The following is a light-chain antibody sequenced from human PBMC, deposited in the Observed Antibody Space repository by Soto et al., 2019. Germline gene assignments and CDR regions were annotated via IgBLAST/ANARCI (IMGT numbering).Light chain of an antibody. CDR2: DVS. CDR1: SGDVGGYNY. J-gene: IGLJ1*01. CDR3: SSYTSSSTLP. Sequence: QAVLTQPASVSGSPGQSITVSCTGTSGDVGGYNYVSWYQQHPGKAPKLMIYDVSNRPSGVSNRFSGSKSGNTASLTISGLQAEDEADYYCSSYTSSSTLPFGTGTKVTVL. V-gene: IGLV2-14*01.